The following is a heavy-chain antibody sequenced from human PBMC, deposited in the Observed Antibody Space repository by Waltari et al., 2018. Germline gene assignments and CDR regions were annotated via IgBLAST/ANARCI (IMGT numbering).Heavy chain of an antibody. V-gene: IGHV4-39*01. CDR1: GGSISSTNYY. J-gene: IGHJ4*02. CDR3: ARQRDIVATMFSY. D-gene: IGHD5-12*01. Sequence: QLQLEESGPGLVKPSETLSLTCTVSGGSISSTNYYWGWIRQPPGKGLEWIGTIYYSGRTYSPRPLKIRFTIPVNTPKTQFSLKLSFVTAADPAFYYCARQRDIVATMFSYWGQGTLVTVSS. CDR2: IYYSGRT.